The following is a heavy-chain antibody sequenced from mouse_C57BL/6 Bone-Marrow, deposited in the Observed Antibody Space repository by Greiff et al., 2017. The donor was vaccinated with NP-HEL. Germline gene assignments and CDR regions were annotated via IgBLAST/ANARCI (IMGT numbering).Heavy chain of an antibody. Sequence: VQLQQSGAELVRPGSSVKLSCKASGYTFTSYWMHWVKQRPIQGLEWIGNIDPSDSETHYNQKFKDKATLTVDKSSSTAYMQLSSLTSEDSAVYYCASDYYGSSPFDYWGQGTTLTVSS. J-gene: IGHJ2*01. CDR2: IDPSDSET. CDR1: GYTFTSYW. D-gene: IGHD1-1*01. V-gene: IGHV1-52*01. CDR3: ASDYYGSSPFDY.